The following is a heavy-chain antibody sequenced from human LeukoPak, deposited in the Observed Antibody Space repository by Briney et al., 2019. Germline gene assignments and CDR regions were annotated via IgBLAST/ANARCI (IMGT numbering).Heavy chain of an antibody. J-gene: IGHJ4*02. V-gene: IGHV4-34*01. CDR3: ARGGEGLVVVVAATQFDY. D-gene: IGHD2-15*01. Sequence: SETLSLTCAVYGGSFSGYYWSWISQPPGKGLEWIGEINHSGSTNYNPSLKSRVTISVDTSKNQFSLKLSSVTAADTAVYYCARGGEGLVVVVAATQFDYWGQGTLVTVSS. CDR2: INHSGST. CDR1: GGSFSGYY.